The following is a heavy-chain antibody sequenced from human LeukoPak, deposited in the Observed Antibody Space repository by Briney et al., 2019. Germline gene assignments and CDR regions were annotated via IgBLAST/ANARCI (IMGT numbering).Heavy chain of an antibody. Sequence: SETLSLTCTVSGGSISSSSYYWGWIRQPPGKGLEWIGSIYYSGSTYYNPSLKSRVTIPVDTSKNQFSLKLSSVTAADTAVYYCARRYNWKARGLYNWFDPWGQGTLVTVSS. D-gene: IGHD1-20*01. CDR1: GGSISSSSYY. J-gene: IGHJ5*02. V-gene: IGHV4-39*01. CDR3: ARRYNWKARGLYNWFDP. CDR2: IYYSGST.